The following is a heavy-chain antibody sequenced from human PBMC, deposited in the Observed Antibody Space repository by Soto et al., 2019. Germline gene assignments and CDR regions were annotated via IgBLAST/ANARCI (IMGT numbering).Heavy chain of an antibody. J-gene: IGHJ4*02. CDR3: AREDSGGLDY. CDR2: FSSYNGDA. CDR1: GYTFSYYC. Sequence: ASVKVSCKSSGYTFSYYCISWVRQAPGQGLEWMGWFSSYNGDATYAQNFQGRVSMTTDTSTTTAYMELWNLRSDDTAIYYCAREDSGGLDYWGQGTLVTVSS. D-gene: IGHD3-16*01. V-gene: IGHV1-18*01.